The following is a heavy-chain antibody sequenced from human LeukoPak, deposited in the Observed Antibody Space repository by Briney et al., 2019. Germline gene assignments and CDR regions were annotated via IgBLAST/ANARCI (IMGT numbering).Heavy chain of an antibody. CDR1: GFTFSSYA. J-gene: IGHJ4*02. D-gene: IGHD4-23*01. Sequence: GSLRLSCAASGFTFSSYAMSWVRQAPGKGLEWVSAISGSDGSTYYADSVKGRFTISRDNSKNTLYLQMNSLRAEDTAVYYCAKEPYGGNSGYYFDYWGQGTLVTVSS. V-gene: IGHV3-23*01. CDR3: AKEPYGGNSGYYFDY. CDR2: ISGSDGST.